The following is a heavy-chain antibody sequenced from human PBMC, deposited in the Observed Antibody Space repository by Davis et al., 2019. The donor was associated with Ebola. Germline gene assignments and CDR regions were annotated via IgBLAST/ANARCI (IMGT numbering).Heavy chain of an antibody. Sequence: GESLKISCAASGFTFSSYAMHWVRQAPGKGLEWEAVISYDGSNKYYADSVKGRFTISRDNSKNTLYLQMNSLRAEDTAVYYCARDASYYDSSGYYQDYWGQGTLVTVSS. CDR2: ISYDGSNK. CDR1: GFTFSSYA. D-gene: IGHD3-22*01. V-gene: IGHV3-30-3*01. CDR3: ARDASYYDSSGYYQDY. J-gene: IGHJ4*02.